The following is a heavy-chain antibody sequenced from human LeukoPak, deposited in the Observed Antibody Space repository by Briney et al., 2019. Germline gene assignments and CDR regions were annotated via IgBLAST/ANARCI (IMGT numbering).Heavy chain of an antibody. Sequence: GGSLRLSCAASGFTFSGYGMHWVRQAPGKGLEWVAVIWYDGSKKYYADSVKGRFTISRDNSKNWLYLQMNSLRAEDTAVYYCARVGASSSWLYPFDYWGQGTLVTVSS. D-gene: IGHD6-13*01. CDR2: IWYDGSKK. CDR1: GFTFSGYG. V-gene: IGHV3-33*01. CDR3: ARVGASSSWLYPFDY. J-gene: IGHJ4*02.